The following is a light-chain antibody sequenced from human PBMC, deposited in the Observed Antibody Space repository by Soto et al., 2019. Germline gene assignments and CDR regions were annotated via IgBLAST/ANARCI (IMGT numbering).Light chain of an antibody. CDR2: DAS. V-gene: IGKV3-11*01. CDR1: QSVGSS. Sequence: EIVLTQSPATLSLSPGERATLSCRASQSVGSSLAWYQQKPGQAPRLLIYDASNRATGIPARFSGSGSETDFTLTISSLEPEDFAVYYCQQRSNWPPTITFGQGTRLDIK. J-gene: IGKJ5*01. CDR3: QQRSNWPPTIT.